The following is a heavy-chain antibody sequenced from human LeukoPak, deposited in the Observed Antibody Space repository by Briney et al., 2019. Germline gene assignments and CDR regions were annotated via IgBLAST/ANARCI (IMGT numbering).Heavy chain of an antibody. CDR1: GYTFTGYY. CDR2: ISGYNGYT. Sequence: GASVKVSCKASGYTFTGYYMHWVRQAPGQGLEWMGWISGYNGYTNYAQKLQGRVTMTRDTSTTTAYMELRSLRSDDTAVYYCARMMTPRLYYDSSGYYSGAFDIWGQGTMVTVSS. D-gene: IGHD3-22*01. CDR3: ARMMTPRLYYDSSGYYSGAFDI. V-gene: IGHV1-18*04. J-gene: IGHJ3*02.